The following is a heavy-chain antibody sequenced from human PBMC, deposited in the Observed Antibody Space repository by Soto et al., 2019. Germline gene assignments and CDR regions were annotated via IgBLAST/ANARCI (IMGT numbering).Heavy chain of an antibody. Sequence: VQLLESGGGLAQPGGSLRLSCAASGFIFSKSGMTWVRQAPGKGLESVAHIGGGGRNTYYTDSVKGRFTISRDNSKNTLFLQMNSLRDEDTAIYYCAKDGLSDSPSAIDYWGRGTRVTVSS. CDR3: AKDGLSDSPSAIDY. CDR1: GFIFSKSG. CDR2: IGGGGRNT. D-gene: IGHD6-13*01. V-gene: IGHV3-23*01. J-gene: IGHJ4*02.